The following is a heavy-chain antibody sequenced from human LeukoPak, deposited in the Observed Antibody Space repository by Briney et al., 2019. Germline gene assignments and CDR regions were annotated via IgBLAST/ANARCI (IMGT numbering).Heavy chain of an antibody. D-gene: IGHD3-22*01. CDR2: IYYSGST. CDR3: ARVLYYYDSSGYYYDAFDI. CDR1: GGSISIYY. J-gene: IGHJ3*02. V-gene: IGHV4-59*01. Sequence: KPSETLSLTCTVAGGSISIYYGSWIRQPPGKGLEWIGYIYYSGSTNYNPSLKSRVTISVDTSKNQFSLKLSSVTAADTAVYYCARVLYYYDSSGYYYDAFDIWGQGTMVTVSS.